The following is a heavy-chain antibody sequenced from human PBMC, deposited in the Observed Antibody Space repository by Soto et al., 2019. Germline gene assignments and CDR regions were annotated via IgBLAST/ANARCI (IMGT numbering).Heavy chain of an antibody. J-gene: IGHJ6*03. CDR2: IKQDGSEK. V-gene: IGHV3-7*01. D-gene: IGHD3-10*01. CDR1: GFTFSSYW. CDR3: ARAGSNSFASGSYLTYYMDV. Sequence: EVQVVESGGGLVQPGGSLRLSCEASGFTFSSYWMTWVRQAPGTGLEWVSNIKQDGSEKYYVDSVKGRFTISRDNAKNSLYLQMNIPRAADTAVSSCARAGSNSFASGSYLTYYMDVRGTGTTVTVSS.